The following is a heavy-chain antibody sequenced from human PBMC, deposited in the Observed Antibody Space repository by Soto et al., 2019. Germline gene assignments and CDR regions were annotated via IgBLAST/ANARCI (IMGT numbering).Heavy chain of an antibody. D-gene: IGHD3-10*01. V-gene: IGHV4-59*01. CDR3: ARDFLWFGVPLKGAFDY. Sequence: QVQLQESGPRLVKPSETLSLTCTVSGGSISGYSWTWIRQPPGKGLEWIGYIDKSGGTNYNPSLKSRVTISVDTSNNQVSLKVTSVTATDTAVYYCARDFLWFGVPLKGAFDYWGQGTLVTVSS. CDR1: GGSISGYS. CDR2: IDKSGGT. J-gene: IGHJ4*02.